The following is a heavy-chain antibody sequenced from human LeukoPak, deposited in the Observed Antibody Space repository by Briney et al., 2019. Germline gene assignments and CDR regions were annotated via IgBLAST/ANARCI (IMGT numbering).Heavy chain of an antibody. D-gene: IGHD1-26*01. CDR2: IIPIFGTA. J-gene: IGHJ4*02. Sequence: ASVKVSCKASGGTFSSYAISWVRQAPGQGLEWMGRIIPIFGTANYAQGFQGRVTITTDESTSTAYMELSSLRSEDTAVYYCARDGLWELHTPGHFDYWGQGTLVTVSS. V-gene: IGHV1-69*05. CDR3: ARDGLWELHTPGHFDY. CDR1: GGTFSSYA.